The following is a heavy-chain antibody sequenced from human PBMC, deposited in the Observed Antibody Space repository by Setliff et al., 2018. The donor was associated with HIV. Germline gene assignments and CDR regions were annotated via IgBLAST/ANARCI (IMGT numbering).Heavy chain of an antibody. V-gene: IGHV1-69*13. J-gene: IGHJ4*02. CDR1: GGTFSSYA. CDR3: ARGVYCSGGSYWGY. CDR2: IIPIFGTA. Sequence: ASVKVSCKASGGTFSSYAISWVRQAPGQGLDWMGGIIPIFGTANYAQKFQGRVTITADESTSTAYMELSSLRSEDTAVYYCARGVYCSGGSYWGYWGQGTLVTVSS. D-gene: IGHD2-15*01.